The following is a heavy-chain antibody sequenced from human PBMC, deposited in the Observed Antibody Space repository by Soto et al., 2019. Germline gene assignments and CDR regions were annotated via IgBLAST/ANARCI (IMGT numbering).Heavy chain of an antibody. V-gene: IGHV1-2*04. Sequence: ASVKVSCKASGYTFTGYYMHWVRQAPGQGLEWMGWINPNNGGTNYAQKFQGWVTMTRDTSMSTAYMELRSLRSDDTAVYYCARDFDGDYADYWGQGTLVTVSS. J-gene: IGHJ4*02. CDR1: GYTFTGYY. CDR3: ARDFDGDYADY. D-gene: IGHD4-17*01. CDR2: INPNNGGT.